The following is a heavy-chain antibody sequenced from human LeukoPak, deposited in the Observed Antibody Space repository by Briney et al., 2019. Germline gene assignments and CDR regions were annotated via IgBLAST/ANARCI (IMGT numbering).Heavy chain of an antibody. D-gene: IGHD6-19*01. V-gene: IGHV3-53*01. CDR1: GFTVSSNY. CDR2: IYGGGNI. CDR3: ARQAVAGTFAFDI. Sequence: GGSLRLSCAASGFTVSSNYMNWVRQAPGKGLEWVSVIYGGGNIYYADSVKGRFTISRDNSKNTLYLQMNSLRAEDTAVYYCARQAVAGTFAFDIWGQGTMVTVSS. J-gene: IGHJ3*02.